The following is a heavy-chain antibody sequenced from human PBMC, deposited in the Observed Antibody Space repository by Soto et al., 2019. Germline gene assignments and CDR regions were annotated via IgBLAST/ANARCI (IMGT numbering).Heavy chain of an antibody. CDR3: ASDGRREAVVVTAAMRDYYYYGMDV. CDR2: IIPIFGTA. CDR1: GGTFSSYA. D-gene: IGHD2-2*01. J-gene: IGHJ6*02. V-gene: IGHV1-69*13. Sequence: SVEVSCKASGGTFSSYAISWVRQAPGQGLEGMGGIIPIFGTANYAQKFQGRVTITADESTSTAYMELSSLRSEDTAVYYCASDGRREAVVVTAAMRDYYYYGMDVWGHGPTMTVYS.